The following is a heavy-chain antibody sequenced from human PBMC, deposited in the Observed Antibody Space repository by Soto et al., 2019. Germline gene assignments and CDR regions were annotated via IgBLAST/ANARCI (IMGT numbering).Heavy chain of an antibody. V-gene: IGHV4-39*01. Sequence: PSETLSLTCTVSGGSISSSSYYWGWIRQPPGKGLEWIGSIYYSGSTYYNPSLKSRVTISVDTSKNQFSLKLSYVTAADTAVYYCARHYYDSSGYLYWGQGTLVTVSS. CDR1: GGSISSSSYY. J-gene: IGHJ4*02. CDR2: IYYSGST. CDR3: ARHYYDSSGYLY. D-gene: IGHD3-22*01.